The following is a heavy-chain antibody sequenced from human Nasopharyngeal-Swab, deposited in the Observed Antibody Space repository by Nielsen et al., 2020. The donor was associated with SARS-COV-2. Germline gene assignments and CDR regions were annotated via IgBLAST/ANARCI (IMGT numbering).Heavy chain of an antibody. CDR2: IKQDGSEK. CDR1: GFTFSSYW. Sequence: GESLKISCAASGFTFSSYWMSWVRQAPGKGLEWVANIKQDGSEKYYVDSVKGRFTISRDNSKNTLYLQMNSLRAEDTAVYYCARGRESYSSSWLNWYFDLWGRGTLVTVSS. V-gene: IGHV3-7*04. J-gene: IGHJ2*01. D-gene: IGHD6-13*01. CDR3: ARGRESYSSSWLNWYFDL.